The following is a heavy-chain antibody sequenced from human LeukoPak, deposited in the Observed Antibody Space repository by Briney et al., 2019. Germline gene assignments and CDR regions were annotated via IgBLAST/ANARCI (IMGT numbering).Heavy chain of an antibody. CDR2: LKQDGSEQ. J-gene: IGHJ5*02. CDR1: GFTFTTYW. V-gene: IGHV3-7*01. CDR3: ARPLMYYYGSETYFWFDP. D-gene: IGHD3-10*01. Sequence: GGSLRLSCAASGFTFTTYWMGWVGQAPGKGLEWVANLKQDGSEQYYVDSVKGRFTISRDNAKNSLSLQMNSLRAEDTAVYYCARPLMYYYGSETYFWFDPWGQGTLVTVSS.